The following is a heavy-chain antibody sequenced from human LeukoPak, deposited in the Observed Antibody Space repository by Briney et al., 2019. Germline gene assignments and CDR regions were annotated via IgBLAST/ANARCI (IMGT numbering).Heavy chain of an antibody. V-gene: IGHV3-23*01. CDR2: ISDTGRLS. CDR1: GFTFSSSA. Sequence: GGSLRLSCAASGFTFSSSAMSWVRQAPGKGLEWVAAISDTGRLSYCADSVNGRFTISRDNSKNTLSLQMNSLRAADTVVYYCAKGSAGGRPYYFDYWGQGTLVPVSS. J-gene: IGHJ4*02. D-gene: IGHD6-13*01. CDR3: AKGSAGGRPYYFDY.